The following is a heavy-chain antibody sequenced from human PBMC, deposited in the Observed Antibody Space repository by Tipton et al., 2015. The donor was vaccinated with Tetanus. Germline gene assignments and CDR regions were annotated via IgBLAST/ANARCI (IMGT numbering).Heavy chain of an antibody. CDR1: GDSIRSEDYY. CDR2: IYYSGST. CDR3: ARLTCSSPSCYYYYYYYVDV. J-gene: IGHJ6*03. V-gene: IGHV4-30-4*01. D-gene: IGHD2-2*01. Sequence: TLSLTCSVSGDSIRSEDYYWGWIRQSPGKGLEWLGYIYYSGSTYNNPSLKSRVGISLDASKNQFSLSLNSVTAADSATYYCARLTCSSPSCYYYYYYYVDVWGTGTAVAVPS.